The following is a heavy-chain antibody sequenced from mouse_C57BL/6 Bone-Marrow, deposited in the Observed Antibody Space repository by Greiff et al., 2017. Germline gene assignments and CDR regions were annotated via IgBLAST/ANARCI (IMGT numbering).Heavy chain of an antibody. CDR2: IDPSDSYT. CDR3: AGGSALDY. CDR1: GYTFTSYW. V-gene: IGHV1-59*01. J-gene: IGHJ4*01. D-gene: IGHD6-1*01. Sequence: QVQLQQPGAELVRPGTSVKLSCKASGYTFTSYWMHWVKQRPGQGPEWIGVIDPSDSYTNYNQKFKGKATLTVDTSSSTAYMQLSSLTSEDSAVYYCAGGSALDYWGQGTSVTVSS.